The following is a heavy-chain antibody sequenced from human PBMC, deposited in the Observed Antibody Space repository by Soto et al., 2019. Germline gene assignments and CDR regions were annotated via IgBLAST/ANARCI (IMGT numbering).Heavy chain of an antibody. CDR2: ISYDGSNK. J-gene: IGHJ4*02. Sequence: QVQLVESGGGVVQPGRSLRLSCAASGFTFSSYGMHWVRQAPGKGLEWVAVISYDGSNKYYADSVKGRFTISRDNSKNTLYLQMSSVRARDTAVYYCAKDRAAVVVAAPFNYWAQGTLATVSS. CDR3: AKDRAAVVVAAPFNY. D-gene: IGHD2-15*01. V-gene: IGHV3-30*18. CDR1: GFTFSSYG.